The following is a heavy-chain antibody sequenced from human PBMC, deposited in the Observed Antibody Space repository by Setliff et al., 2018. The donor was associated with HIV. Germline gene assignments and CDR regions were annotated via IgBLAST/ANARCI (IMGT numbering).Heavy chain of an antibody. CDR1: GYTFLNYD. D-gene: IGHD7-27*01. CDR3: ARIPTGGAFDI. V-gene: IGHV1-8*01. CDR2: LTPHSGDT. J-gene: IGHJ3*02. Sequence: ASVKVSCKASGYTFLNYDINWLRQAPGQGLEWMGRLTPHSGDTISADRFQGRLVMTTNTSTTTAFMELSSLRSDDTAVYYCARIPTGGAFDIWGQGTVVTVSS.